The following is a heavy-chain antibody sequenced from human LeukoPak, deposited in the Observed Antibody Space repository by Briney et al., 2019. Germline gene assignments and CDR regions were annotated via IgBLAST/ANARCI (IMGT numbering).Heavy chain of an antibody. Sequence: GGSLRLSCAASGFTFSSYGMHWVRQAPGKGLEWVAVISYDGSNKYYADSVKGRFTISRDNSKNTLYLQMNSLRAEDTAVYYCAKGDILTGYSFDYWGQVTLVTVSS. D-gene: IGHD3-9*01. V-gene: IGHV3-30*18. CDR3: AKGDILTGYSFDY. CDR2: ISYDGSNK. J-gene: IGHJ4*02. CDR1: GFTFSSYG.